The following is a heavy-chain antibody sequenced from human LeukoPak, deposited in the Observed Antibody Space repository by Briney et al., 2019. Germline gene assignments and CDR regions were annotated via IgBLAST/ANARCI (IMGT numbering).Heavy chain of an antibody. J-gene: IGHJ4*02. CDR2: ISYDGSNK. CDR1: GFTFSSYA. Sequence: GGSLRLSCAASGFTFSSYAMHWVRQAPGKGLEWVAVISYDGSNKYYADSVKGRFTISRDNSKNTLYLQMNSLRAEDTAVYCCARGRYYDSSGYSDWGQGTLVTVSS. D-gene: IGHD3-22*01. CDR3: ARGRYYDSSGYSD. V-gene: IGHV3-30-3*01.